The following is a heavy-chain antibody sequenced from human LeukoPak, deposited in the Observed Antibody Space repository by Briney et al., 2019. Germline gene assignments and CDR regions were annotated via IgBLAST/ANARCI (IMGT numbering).Heavy chain of an antibody. J-gene: IGHJ4*02. V-gene: IGHV4-4*02. CDR2: IYHSGST. Sequence: SETLSLTCAVSGGSISSSNWWSWVRQPPGKGLEWIGEIYHSGSTNYNPSLKSRVTISVDKSKNQFSLKLSSVTAADTAVYYCARGGHYYGSGSYYSSRYYFDYWGQGTLVTVSS. CDR3: ARGGHYYGSGSYYSSRYYFDY. CDR1: GGSISSSNW. D-gene: IGHD3-10*01.